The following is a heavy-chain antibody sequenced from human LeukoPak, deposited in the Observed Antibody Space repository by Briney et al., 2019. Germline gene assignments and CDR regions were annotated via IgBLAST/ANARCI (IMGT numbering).Heavy chain of an antibody. CDR1: SASISSDH. V-gene: IGHV4-59*01. J-gene: IGHJ4*02. Sequence: SQTLSLTCAVSSASISSDHWNWIRQFPRKGLGWIGNVDYNGATTYNPSLQSRVTISLDTSNNQFSLTLTSVTAADTALYFCARGYYEAFDYWGQGRLVTVSS. CDR3: ARGYYEAFDY. CDR2: VDYNGAT. D-gene: IGHD3-16*01.